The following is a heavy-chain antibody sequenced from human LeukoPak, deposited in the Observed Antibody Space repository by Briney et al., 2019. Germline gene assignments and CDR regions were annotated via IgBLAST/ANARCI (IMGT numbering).Heavy chain of an antibody. V-gene: IGHV4-39*01. Sequence: SETLSLTCTVSGGSISSCSYYWGWIRQPPGRGLEWIGSIYYSGNTYYNPSLQSRVTISEDTANNQFSPNLNSVTATDTAVYYCARHRQNSIENWFDPWGQGNLVTVSS. CDR1: GGSISSCSYY. D-gene: IGHD2/OR15-2a*01. CDR2: IYYSGNT. CDR3: ARHRQNSIENWFDP. J-gene: IGHJ5*02.